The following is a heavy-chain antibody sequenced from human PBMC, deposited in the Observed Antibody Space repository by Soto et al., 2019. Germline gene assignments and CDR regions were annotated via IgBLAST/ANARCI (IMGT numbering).Heavy chain of an antibody. CDR1: GGSFSGYY. V-gene: IGHV4-34*01. D-gene: IGHD3-22*01. CDR2: INHSGST. Sequence: SETLSLTCAVYGGSFSGYYWSWIRQPPGKGLEWIGEINHSGSTNYNPSLKSRVTISVDTSKNQFSLKLSSVTAADTAVYYCAREPAALDDSSGYYDYWGQGTLVTVSS. CDR3: AREPAALDDSSGYYDY. J-gene: IGHJ4*02.